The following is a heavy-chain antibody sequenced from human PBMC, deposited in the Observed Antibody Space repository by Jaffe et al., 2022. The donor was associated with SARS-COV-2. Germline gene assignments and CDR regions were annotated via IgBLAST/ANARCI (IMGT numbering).Heavy chain of an antibody. V-gene: IGHV4-34*01. J-gene: IGHJ2*01. D-gene: IGHD1-1*01. CDR2: INPSGST. Sequence: QEQLQQWGAGLSKPSETLSLTCGVYGGSFSGYYWTWIRQPPGKGLEWIGEINPSGSTNYNPSLKTRVTISVDTPNMQFSLKVNSVIAADTAVYYCARGGIRNGRYFDLWGRGTLVIVSS. CDR3: ARGGIRNGRYFDL. CDR1: GGSFSGYY.